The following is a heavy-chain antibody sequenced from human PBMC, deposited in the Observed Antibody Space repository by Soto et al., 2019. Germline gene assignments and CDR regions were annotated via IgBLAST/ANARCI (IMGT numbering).Heavy chain of an antibody. D-gene: IGHD3-10*01. CDR2: INGFSSNT. J-gene: IGHJ5*02. CDR1: GYTFTSYG. CDR3: ARASIRGVTSSP. V-gene: IGHV1-18*04. Sequence: QVHLVQSGAEVRKPGASVKVSCKASGYTFTSYGISWVRPAPGQGLEWMGWINGFSSNTHYAENLQGRVTMTTDTVTSTAYMELRSLRSDDTAMYYCARASIRGVTSSPWVQGTLVTVSS.